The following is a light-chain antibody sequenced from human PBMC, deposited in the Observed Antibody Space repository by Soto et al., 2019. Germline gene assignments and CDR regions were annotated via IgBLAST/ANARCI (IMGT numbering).Light chain of an antibody. Sequence: EIVLTQSPSTLSLSPGERATLSCRASQSVSSFLAWYQQKPGKAPRLLIYDASHRATGIPARFSGSGSGTEFTLTISSLQSEDFAVYYCQQYGSSRTFGQGTKVDIK. V-gene: IGKV3-11*01. CDR3: QQYGSSRT. J-gene: IGKJ1*01. CDR1: QSVSSF. CDR2: DAS.